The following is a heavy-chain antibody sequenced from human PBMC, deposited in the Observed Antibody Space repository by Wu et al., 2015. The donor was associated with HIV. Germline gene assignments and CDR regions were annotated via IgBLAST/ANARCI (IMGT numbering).Heavy chain of an antibody. CDR2: INPNSGGT. CDR1: GYTFTDYY. V-gene: IGHV1-2*02. D-gene: IGHD3-3*01. CDR3: ARGDYANYDFWSAYPSY. Sequence: QVQXVQSGAEVKKPGASVKVSCQASGYTFTDYYIHWVRQAPGQGLEWMGWINPNSGGTNYAQKFQGRVTLTRDTSIGTAYMELSRLTSDDTAVYYCARGDYANYDFWSAYPSYWGQGTLVTVSS. J-gene: IGHJ4*02.